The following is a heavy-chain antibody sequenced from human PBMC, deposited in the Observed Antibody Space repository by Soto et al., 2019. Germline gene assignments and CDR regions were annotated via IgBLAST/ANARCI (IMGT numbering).Heavy chain of an antibody. CDR3: ASESSSEGPVQMTFDN. Sequence: LSPTCSVSGGSVPNDNSYWTWNRLHPGKGLEVIWLVYFVATTYYSPSLKSRASISADPSKNLFVLRLSSVTAADTAMYYCASESSSEGPVQMTFDNWGPGTQGTVS. D-gene: IGHD2-2*01. J-gene: IGHJ4*01. CDR1: GGSVPNDNSY. V-gene: IGHV4-31*03. CDR2: VYFVATT.